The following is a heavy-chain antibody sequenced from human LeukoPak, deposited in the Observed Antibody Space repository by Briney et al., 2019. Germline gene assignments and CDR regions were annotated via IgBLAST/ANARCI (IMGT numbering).Heavy chain of an antibody. CDR3: ALSTVATEAFDI. D-gene: IGHD4-17*01. CDR1: GYTFTGHH. J-gene: IGHJ3*02. V-gene: IGHV1-2*02. CDR2: INPNSGGT. Sequence: ASVKVSCEASGYTFTGHHMYWVRQAPGQGLEWMGWINPNSGGTNFVQKFQGRVTMTRDTSISTAYMELSSLRSDDTAVYYCALSTVATEAFDIWGQGTMVTVSS.